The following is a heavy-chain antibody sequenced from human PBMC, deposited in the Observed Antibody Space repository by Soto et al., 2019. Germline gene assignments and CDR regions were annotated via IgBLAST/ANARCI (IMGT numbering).Heavy chain of an antibody. D-gene: IGHD1-26*01. CDR2: ISYDGSNK. CDR1: GFTFSSYG. Sequence: QVQLVESGGGVVQPGRSLRLSCAASGFTFSSYGMHWVCQAPGKGLEWVAVISYDGSNKYYADSVKGRFTISRDNSKNTLYLQMNSLRAEDTAVYYCAKGGYSGSYLDYWGQGTLVTVSS. V-gene: IGHV3-30*18. CDR3: AKGGYSGSYLDY. J-gene: IGHJ4*02.